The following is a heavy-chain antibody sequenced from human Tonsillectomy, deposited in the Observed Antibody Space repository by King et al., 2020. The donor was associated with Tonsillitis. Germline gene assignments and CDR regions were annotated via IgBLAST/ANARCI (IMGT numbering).Heavy chain of an antibody. V-gene: IGHV1-2*02. CDR3: ARVSSEYYFDSSTLAC. CDR2: INPNIGGT. Sequence: VQLVQSGAEVKKPGASVKVSCRASGYTFTGYSLHWVRQAPGQGLEWMGWINPNIGGTNYAQKFHGRVTLTRDTSISTAFMELTSLKSDDTAVYYCARVSSEYYFDSSTLACWGQGTLVTVSS. J-gene: IGHJ4*02. D-gene: IGHD3-22*01. CDR1: GYTFTGYS.